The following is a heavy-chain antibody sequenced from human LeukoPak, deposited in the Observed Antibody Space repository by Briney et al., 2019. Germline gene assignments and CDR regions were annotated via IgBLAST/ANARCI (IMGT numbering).Heavy chain of an antibody. V-gene: IGHV3-30*04. CDR2: ISCDGSNK. J-gene: IGHJ3*02. CDR1: GFTFSSYA. Sequence: PGRSLRLSCAASGFTFSSYAMHWVRQAPGKGLEWVAVISCDGSNKYYADSVKGRFTISRDNSKNTLYLQMNSLRAEDTAVYYCARAANAFDIWGQGTMVTVSS. CDR3: ARAANAFDI.